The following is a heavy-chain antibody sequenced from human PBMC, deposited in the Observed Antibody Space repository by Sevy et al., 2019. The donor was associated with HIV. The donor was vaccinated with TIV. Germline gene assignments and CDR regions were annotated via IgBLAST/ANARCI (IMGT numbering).Heavy chain of an antibody. Sequence: ASVKVSCKASGHTLTGHYIHWVRQAPGQGPEWMGWINPNSGDTEYAQKFQGRVTMTRVTSISTVYMELFSLKSDDTAVYYCARGTYDSSDHLGFYFDNWGQGTLVTVSS. D-gene: IGHD3-22*01. CDR2: INPNSGDT. V-gene: IGHV1-2*02. CDR1: GHTLTGHY. CDR3: ARGTYDSSDHLGFYFDN. J-gene: IGHJ4*01.